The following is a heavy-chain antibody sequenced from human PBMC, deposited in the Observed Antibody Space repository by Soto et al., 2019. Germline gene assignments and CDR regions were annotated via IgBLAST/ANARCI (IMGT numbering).Heavy chain of an antibody. CDR2: ISSGGSYI. D-gene: IGHD1-26*01. CDR3: TRDQGGSYDSWFDP. V-gene: IGHV3-21*01. CDR1: FTFSMYS. Sequence: EVQVVESGGGLVQPGGSLRLSCSFTFSMYSMNWVRQAPGKGLEWVASISSGGSYIKYAGSVKGRFTISRDNAKNSVSLQMNSLRVDDTAVYFCTRDQGGSYDSWFDPWGQGTLVTVSS. J-gene: IGHJ5*02.